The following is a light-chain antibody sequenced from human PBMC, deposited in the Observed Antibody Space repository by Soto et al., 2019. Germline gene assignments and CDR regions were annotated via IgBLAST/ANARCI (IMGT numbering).Light chain of an antibody. J-gene: IGKJ5*01. CDR3: QQYNSYPIT. Sequence: EIVLTQSPATLSLSPGERATLSCRASQSVSSYLAWYQQKPGQAPRLLIYGASTRATGIPARFSGSGSGTEFTLTISSLQSEDFAVYYCQQYNSYPITFGQGTRLEIK. CDR1: QSVSSY. V-gene: IGKV3-15*01. CDR2: GAS.